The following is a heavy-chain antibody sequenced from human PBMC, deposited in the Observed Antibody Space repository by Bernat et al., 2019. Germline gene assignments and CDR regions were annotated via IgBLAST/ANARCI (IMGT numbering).Heavy chain of an antibody. CDR1: GFVFNNYG. J-gene: IGHJ4*02. D-gene: IGHD3-22*01. CDR2: IWYDGSNK. CDR3: ARDQNYYVSSGYYGCFDY. Sequence: QVQLVESGGGVVQPGRSLRLSCAASGFVFNNYGMHWVRQAPGKGLQWVAIIWYDGSNKYYADSVKGRFTISRDNSKNTLYLQMNSLRAEDTAVYYCARDQNYYVSSGYYGCFDYWGQGSLVTVSS. V-gene: IGHV3-33*01.